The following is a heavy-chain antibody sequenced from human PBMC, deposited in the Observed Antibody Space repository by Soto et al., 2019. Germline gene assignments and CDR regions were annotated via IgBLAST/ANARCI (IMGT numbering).Heavy chain of an antibody. V-gene: IGHV3-15*07. Sequence: GGSLRLSCAASGFTFSNAWMNWVRQAPGKGLEWVGRIKSKTDGGTTDYAAPVKGRFTISRDDSKNTLYLQMNSLKTEDTAVYYCTTGYCSGGSCYSYYYYYGMDVWGQGTTVTVS. CDR3: TTGYCSGGSCYSYYYYYGMDV. CDR2: IKSKTDGGTT. CDR1: GFTFSNAW. J-gene: IGHJ6*02. D-gene: IGHD2-15*01.